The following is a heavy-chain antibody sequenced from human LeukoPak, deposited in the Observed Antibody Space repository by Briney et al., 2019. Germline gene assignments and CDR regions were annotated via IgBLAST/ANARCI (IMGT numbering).Heavy chain of an antibody. V-gene: IGHV3-30*01. Sequence: PERSLRLSCAASGFLFSAYDFHWVRQAPGKGLEWVAFISYDGSSKNYAQSVKGRFTISRDNSKNTLYVQMNSLRHEDTAVYYCARVTGHSGYDLKYWGQGALVTVSS. CDR1: GFLFSAYD. CDR3: ARVTGHSGYDLKY. J-gene: IGHJ4*02. CDR2: ISYDGSSK. D-gene: IGHD5-12*01.